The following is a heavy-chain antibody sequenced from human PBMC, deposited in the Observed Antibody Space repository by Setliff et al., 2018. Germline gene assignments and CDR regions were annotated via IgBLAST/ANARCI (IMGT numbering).Heavy chain of an antibody. CDR2: ISAYNGKT. D-gene: IGHD2-8*01. V-gene: IGHV1-18*01. Sequence: ASVKVSCKSSGYTFSNSILSWVRQAPGQGLEWMGWISAYNGKTYFAQKFQDRITLTTDTSTNTGYLELRGLGSDDTAVYYCLRLVRYCTKIACQATSGDEVWGLGTLVTVSS. CDR1: GYTFSNSI. CDR3: LRLVRYCTKIACQATSGDEV. J-gene: IGHJ4*02.